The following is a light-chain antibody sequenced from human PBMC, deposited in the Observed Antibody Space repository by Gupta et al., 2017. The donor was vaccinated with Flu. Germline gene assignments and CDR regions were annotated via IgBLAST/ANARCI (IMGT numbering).Light chain of an antibody. J-gene: IGLJ1*01. CDR3: SSFSSSSTLFG. V-gene: IGLV2-14*03. CDR2: EVS. Sequence: QSALTQPASVSGSPGQSITISCTGTSSDVGGYNFVSWYQQHPGIAPKLMSYEVSNRPSGVSNRFSGSKSGNTASLTISGLQAEDESDYYGSSFSSSSTLFGFGTGTKVTVL. CDR1: SSDVGGYNF.